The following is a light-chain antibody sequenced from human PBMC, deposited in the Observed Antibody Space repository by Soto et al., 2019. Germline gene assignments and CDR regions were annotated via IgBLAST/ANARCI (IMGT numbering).Light chain of an antibody. J-gene: IGKJ5*01. CDR3: QKRSNWPLN. Sequence: EIVLTQSQATLSFSPVERATISFMASQSVGSSLAWYQQRPGQAPRLLIYDAFIRATGIPARFSGSESGTDFTLTISSLEPEDFAVYYCQKRSNWPLNCGQGKRREIK. CDR1: QSVGSS. V-gene: IGKV3-11*01. CDR2: DAF.